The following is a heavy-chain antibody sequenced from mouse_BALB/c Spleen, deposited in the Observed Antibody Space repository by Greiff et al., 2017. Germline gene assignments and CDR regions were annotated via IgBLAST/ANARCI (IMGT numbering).Heavy chain of an antibody. Sequence: DVKLVESGGGLVKPGGSLKLSCAASGFAFSSYDMSWVRQTPEKRLEWVAYISSGGGSTYYPDTVKGRFTISRDNAKNTLYLQMSSLKSEDTAMYYCARAPNYYGSSYYAMDYWGQGTSVTVSS. J-gene: IGHJ4*01. CDR2: ISSGGGST. D-gene: IGHD1-1*01. V-gene: IGHV5-12-1*01. CDR1: GFAFSSYD. CDR3: ARAPNYYGSSYYAMDY.